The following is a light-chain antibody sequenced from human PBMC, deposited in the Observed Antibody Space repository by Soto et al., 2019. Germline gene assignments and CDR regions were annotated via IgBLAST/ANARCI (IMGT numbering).Light chain of an antibody. CDR3: ASWDDSLSGVVV. CDR1: RSNIGSNY. CDR2: RNS. J-gene: IGLJ2*01. V-gene: IGLV1-47*01. Sequence: QSVLTQPPSASGTPGQRVTISCSGSRSNIGSNYVFWYQQLPGTAPKVLMYRNSQRPSGVPDRFSGSKSGTSASLAISGLRSEDEADYYCASWDDSLSGVVVFGGGTKLTVL.